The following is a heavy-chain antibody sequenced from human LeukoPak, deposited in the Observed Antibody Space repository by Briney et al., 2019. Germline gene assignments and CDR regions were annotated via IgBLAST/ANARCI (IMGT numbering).Heavy chain of an antibody. J-gene: IGHJ4*02. CDR2: ISSSSSYI. V-gene: IGHV3-21*04. Sequence: PGGSLRLSCAASGFTFSSYSMNWVRQAPGKGLEWVSAISSSSSYIYYADSVKGRFTISRDNAKNSLYLQMNSLRAEDTAVYYCAKSAMVRGVIDFDYWGQGTLVTVSS. CDR1: GFTFSSYS. CDR3: AKSAMVRGVIDFDY. D-gene: IGHD3-10*01.